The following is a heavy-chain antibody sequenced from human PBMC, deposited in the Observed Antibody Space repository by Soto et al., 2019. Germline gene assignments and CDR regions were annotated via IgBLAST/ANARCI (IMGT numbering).Heavy chain of an antibody. Sequence: ASVKVSCKASGYTFTSYAMHWVRQAPGQRLEWMGWINAGNGNTKYSQKFQGQVTISADKSISTAYLQWSSLKASDTAMYYCARHVDTAMVRGFDYWGQGTLVTVSS. CDR2: INAGNGNT. CDR3: ARHVDTAMVRGFDY. D-gene: IGHD5-18*01. V-gene: IGHV1-3*01. CDR1: GYTFTSYA. J-gene: IGHJ4*02.